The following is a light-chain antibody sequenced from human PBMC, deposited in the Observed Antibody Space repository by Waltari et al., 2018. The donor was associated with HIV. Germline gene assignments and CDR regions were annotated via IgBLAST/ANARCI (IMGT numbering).Light chain of an antibody. J-gene: IGLJ3*02. Sequence: QSVLTQPPSASGTPGQRVTISCSGSSSNIGSNAVNWYQQVPGTAPKLLIYSYNQLPLGVPDLCSVSTSGPSAPLAISVLQSEDEANYYCAAWDDSLNGPLFGGGTKLTVL. CDR3: AAWDDSLNGPL. CDR1: SSNIGSNA. CDR2: SYN. V-gene: IGLV1-44*01.